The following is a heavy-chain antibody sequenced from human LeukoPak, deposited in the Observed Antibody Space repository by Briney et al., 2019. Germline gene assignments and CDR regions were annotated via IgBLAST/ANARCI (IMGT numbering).Heavy chain of an antibody. CDR1: GGSFSGYY. V-gene: IGHV4-34*01. CDR3: ARALLFVAYDFWSGAGWFDP. J-gene: IGHJ5*02. CDR2: INHSGST. Sequence: SETLSLTCAVYGGSFSGYYWSWIRQPPGKGLEWIGEINHSGSTNYNPSLKSRVTISVDTSKNQFSLKLSSVTAADTAVYYCARALLFVAYDFWSGAGWFDPWGQGTLVTVSS. D-gene: IGHD3-3*01.